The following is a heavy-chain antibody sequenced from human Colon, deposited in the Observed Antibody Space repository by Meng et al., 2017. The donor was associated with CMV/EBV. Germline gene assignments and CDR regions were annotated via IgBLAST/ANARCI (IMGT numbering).Heavy chain of an antibody. CDR2: INPNGGGT. CDR3: ARVKCGTTSCSEGQGLDS. J-gene: IGHJ5*01. D-gene: IGHD1-7*01. Sequence: ASVKVTCKASGYTFTDYYLHWVRQAPGQGLEWMGWINPNGGGTDYAQTFQGRVTMTRDTSTTTAYLEVKRLTSDDTATYYCARVKCGTTSCSEGQGLDSWGQGTRVTVSS. CDR1: GYTFTDYY. V-gene: IGHV1-2*02.